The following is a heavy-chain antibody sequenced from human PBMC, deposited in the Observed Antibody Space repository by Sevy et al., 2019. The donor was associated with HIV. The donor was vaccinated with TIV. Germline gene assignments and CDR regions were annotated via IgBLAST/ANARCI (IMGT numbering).Heavy chain of an antibody. Sequence: GGSLRLSCTASGFTFGEYAMSWFRQAPGKGLERVGFIRSKSYGGTTDYASSVKGRFTISRDDSKSIAYLQMNSLKTEDTAMYYCSREGSDVAVAQPDAFDIWGQGTMVTVSS. CDR2: IRSKSYGGTT. CDR3: SREGSDVAVAQPDAFDI. J-gene: IGHJ3*02. V-gene: IGHV3-49*03. D-gene: IGHD6-19*01. CDR1: GFTFGEYA.